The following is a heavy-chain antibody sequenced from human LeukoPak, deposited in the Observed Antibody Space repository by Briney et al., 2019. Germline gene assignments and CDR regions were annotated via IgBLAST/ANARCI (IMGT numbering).Heavy chain of an antibody. CDR1: GYSISSGYY. CDR3: ARDINMLAAADY. Sequence: PSETLSLTCTVSGYSISSGYYWGWIRQPPGKGLEWIGSIYHSGSTYYNPSLKSRVTISVDTSKNQFSLKLSSVTAADTAVYYCARDINMLAAADYWGQGTLVTVSS. D-gene: IGHD6-13*01. J-gene: IGHJ4*02. CDR2: IYHSGST. V-gene: IGHV4-38-2*02.